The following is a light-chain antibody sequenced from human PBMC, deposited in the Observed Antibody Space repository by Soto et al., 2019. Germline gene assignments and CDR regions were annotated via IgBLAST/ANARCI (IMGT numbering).Light chain of an antibody. J-gene: IGLJ3*02. CDR3: SSYTSSSTWV. V-gene: IGLV2-14*01. Sequence: QSALTQPASVSGSPGQSITISCTGTSSDVGGYHYVSWDQQHPGKAPKLIIYEVSNRPSGVSNRFSGSKSGNTASLTISGLQAEDEADYYCSSYTSSSTWVFGGGTKVTVL. CDR1: SSDVGGYHY. CDR2: EVS.